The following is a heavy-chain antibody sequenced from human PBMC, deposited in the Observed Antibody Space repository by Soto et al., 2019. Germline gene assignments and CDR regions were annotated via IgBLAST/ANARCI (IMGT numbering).Heavy chain of an antibody. CDR1: GXTFSSYS. V-gene: IGHV3-30-3*01. CDR3: ARVNGIAVAGRDYYYYYGMDV. D-gene: IGHD6-19*01. CDR2: ISYDGSNK. Sequence: GSLRLSCAASGXTFSSYSMHWVRQAPGKGLEWAAVISYDGSNKYYADAVKGRFTISRDNSKNTLYLQMNRLRAEDTAVYYGARVNGIAVAGRDYYYYYGMDVWGQGTTVTVSS. J-gene: IGHJ6*02.